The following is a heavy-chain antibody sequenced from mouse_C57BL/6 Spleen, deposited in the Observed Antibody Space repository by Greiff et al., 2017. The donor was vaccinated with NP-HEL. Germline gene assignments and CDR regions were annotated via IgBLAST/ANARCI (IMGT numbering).Heavy chain of an antibody. CDR3: ARDRYYYGSSWDFDY. CDR1: GFTFSSYA. V-gene: IGHV5-4*01. CDR2: ISDGGSYT. J-gene: IGHJ2*01. Sequence: EVMLVESGGGLVKPGGSLKLSCAASGFTFSSYAMSWVRQTPEKRLEWVATISDGGSYTYYPDNVKGRFTISRDNAKNNLYLQMSHLKSEDTAMYYCARDRYYYGSSWDFDYWGQGTTLTVSS. D-gene: IGHD1-1*01.